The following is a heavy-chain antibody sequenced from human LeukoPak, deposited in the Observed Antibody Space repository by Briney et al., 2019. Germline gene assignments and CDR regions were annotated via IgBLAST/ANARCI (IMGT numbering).Heavy chain of an antibody. Sequence: GGSLRLSCAASGLTFSSHWMHWVRQASGKGLVWVSRITNDGSSTTYADSVKGRFTISRDNAKNMLYLQVNSLRAEDTAVYYCARGAGYNYPYYFDYWGQGTLVAVSS. CDR1: GLTFSSHW. J-gene: IGHJ4*02. V-gene: IGHV3-74*01. CDR3: ARGAGYNYPYYFDY. D-gene: IGHD5-24*01. CDR2: ITNDGSST.